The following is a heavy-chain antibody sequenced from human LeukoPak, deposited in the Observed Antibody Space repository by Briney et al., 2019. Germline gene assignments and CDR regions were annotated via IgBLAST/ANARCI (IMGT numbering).Heavy chain of an antibody. J-gene: IGHJ4*02. CDR2: ISYDGSDK. D-gene: IGHD2-2*01. CDR3: AKDPGRVTSWYLDY. V-gene: IGHV3-30*18. CDR1: GFTFSSYG. Sequence: GGSLRLSCAASGFTFSSYGMHWVRQAPGKGLEWVAVISYDGSDKYYGDSVKGRFTISRDNSKNTLYLQMNSLRAEDTAVYYCAKDPGRVTSWYLDYWGQGTLVTVSS.